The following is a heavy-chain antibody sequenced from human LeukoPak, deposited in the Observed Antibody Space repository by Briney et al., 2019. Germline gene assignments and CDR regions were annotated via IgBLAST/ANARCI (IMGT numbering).Heavy chain of an antibody. Sequence: ASVKVSCKVSGYSLIEVAMHWVRQAPGKGLAWVGSFDPEDGEDGETHYAQKFQGRVTMTEDASTDTAYMELTSLSSEDTALYYCAMTDRYAGRPFDYWGQGTLVTVSS. J-gene: IGHJ4*02. CDR2: FDPEDGEDGET. V-gene: IGHV1-24*01. CDR3: AMTDRYAGRPFDY. CDR1: GYSLIEVA. D-gene: IGHD3-9*01.